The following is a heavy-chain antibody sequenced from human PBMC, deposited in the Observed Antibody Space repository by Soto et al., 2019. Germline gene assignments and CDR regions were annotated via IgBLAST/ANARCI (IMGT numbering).Heavy chain of an antibody. CDR2: SIPILGIA. J-gene: IGHJ4*02. V-gene: IGHV1-69*08. CDR3: AREVTTRPYYFDY. CDR1: GGTFSSYT. D-gene: IGHD4-17*01. Sequence: QVQLVQSGAELKKPGSSVKVSCKASGGTFSSYTISWVRQAPGQGLEWMGRSIPILGIANYAQKFQGRVTITADKSTSTAYMELSSLRSEDTAVYYCAREVTTRPYYFDYWGQGTLVNVSS.